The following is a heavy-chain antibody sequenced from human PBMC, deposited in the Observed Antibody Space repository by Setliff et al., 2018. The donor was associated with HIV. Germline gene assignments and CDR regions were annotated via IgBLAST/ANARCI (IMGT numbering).Heavy chain of an antibody. D-gene: IGHD3-3*01. Sequence: PSETLSLTCTVSGGSISSYYWSWIRQPPGKGLEWIGYIYYSGSTNYNPSLKSRVTISVDTSKNQFSLKLSSVTAADTAVYYCARANFWSGYYGYWGQGTLVTV. J-gene: IGHJ4*02. V-gene: IGHV4-59*01. CDR2: IYYSGST. CDR3: ARANFWSGYYGY. CDR1: GGSISSYY.